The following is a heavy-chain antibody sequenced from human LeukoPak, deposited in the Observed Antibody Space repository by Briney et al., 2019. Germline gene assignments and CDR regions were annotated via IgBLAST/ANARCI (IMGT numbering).Heavy chain of an antibody. D-gene: IGHD6-13*01. CDR2: ISSSSSLI. Sequence: PGGSLRLSCAASGFTFSYYSMNWVRQAPGRGLEWVSCISSSSSLIFYSDSVRGRFTISRDNSKNTLCLQMNSLRAEDTAVYYCAKGLESSIWYTLIDYWGQGTLVTVCS. CDR1: GFTFSYYS. V-gene: IGHV3-21*04. J-gene: IGHJ4*02. CDR3: AKGLESSIWYTLIDY.